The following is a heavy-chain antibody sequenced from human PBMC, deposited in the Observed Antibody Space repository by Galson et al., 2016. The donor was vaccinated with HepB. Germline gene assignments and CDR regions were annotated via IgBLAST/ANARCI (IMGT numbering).Heavy chain of an antibody. CDR3: ARESYGDYAWFDP. CDR2: INPNSGGP. V-gene: IGHV1-2*02. J-gene: IGHJ5*02. CDR1: GYNFTDHH. Sequence: SVKVSCKASGYNFTDHHIHWVRQAPGQGLEWMGWINPNSGGPQYAQKFLGRVTMTRDTSISVAYMELRSLTSADTAVYYCARESYGDYAWFDPWGQGTLVTVSS. D-gene: IGHD4-17*01.